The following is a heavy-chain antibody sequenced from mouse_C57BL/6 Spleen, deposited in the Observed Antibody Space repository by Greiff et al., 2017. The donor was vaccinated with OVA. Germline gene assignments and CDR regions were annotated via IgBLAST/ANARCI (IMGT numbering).Heavy chain of an antibody. CDR1: GFNIKDDY. J-gene: IGHJ4*01. CDR3: THYEGDAMDY. V-gene: IGHV14-4*01. CDR2: IDPENGDT. Sequence: EVQVVESGAELVRPGASVKLSCTASGFNIKDDYMHWVKQRPEQGLEWIGWIDPENGDTEYASKFQGKATITADTSSNTAYLQLSSLTSEDTAVYYCTHYEGDAMDYWGQGTSVTVSS. D-gene: IGHD1-1*01.